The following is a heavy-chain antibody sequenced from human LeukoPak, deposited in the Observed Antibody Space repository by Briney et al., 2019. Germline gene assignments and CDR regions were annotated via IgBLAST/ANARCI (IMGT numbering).Heavy chain of an antibody. J-gene: IGHJ4*02. CDR2: IKTDGSST. V-gene: IGHV3-74*01. D-gene: IGHD6-13*01. CDR3: ARDFMYSISCAGC. CDR1: GFTFNTYT. Sequence: GGSLRLSCAASGFTFNTYTMNWVRQAPGKGLMWVSRIKTDGSSTSYADSVKGRFTISRDNAKNTLYLQMNSLRVEDTAVYYCARDFMYSISCAGCWGQGTLVTVSS.